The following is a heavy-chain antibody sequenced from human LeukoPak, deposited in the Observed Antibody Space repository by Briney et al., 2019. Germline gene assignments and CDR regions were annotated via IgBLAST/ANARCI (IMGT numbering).Heavy chain of an antibody. CDR3: ARCYTYGTTWFGGLDV. CDR2: IRGGGSDT. Sequence: GGSLRLSCAASGFTFSSNTMTWVRQVSGKGLEWVSSIRGGGSDTHYAGTVRGRFTISRDNSKNTLYLQMNSLRAEDTAVYYCARCYTYGTTWFGGLDVWGQGTTVTVSS. D-gene: IGHD3-10*01. J-gene: IGHJ6*02. CDR1: GFTFSSNT. V-gene: IGHV3-23*01.